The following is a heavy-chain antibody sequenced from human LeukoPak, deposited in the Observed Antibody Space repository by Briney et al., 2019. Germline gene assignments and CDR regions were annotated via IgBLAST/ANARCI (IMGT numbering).Heavy chain of an antibody. V-gene: IGHV1-18*01. D-gene: IGHD3-22*01. CDR1: GYTFTGYG. Sequence: ASVKVSCKASGYTFTGYGISWVRQAPGQGLEWMGWISAYNGNTNYAQKLQGRVTMTTDTSTSTAYMELRSLRSDDTAVYYCARDGQYYDSSGYRPDYWGQGTLVTVSS. J-gene: IGHJ4*02. CDR2: ISAYNGNT. CDR3: ARDGQYYDSSGYRPDY.